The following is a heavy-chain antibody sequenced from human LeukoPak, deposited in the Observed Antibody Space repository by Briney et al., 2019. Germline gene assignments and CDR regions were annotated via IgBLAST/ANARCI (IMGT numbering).Heavy chain of an antibody. CDR2: INPNSGGT. CDR3: ARDQPPGSIMITFGGVIGYDY. Sequence: ASVKVSCKASGYTFTGYYMHWVRQAPGQGLEWMGWINPNSGGTNYAQKFQGRVTMTRDTSISTAYMELSRLRSDDTAVYYCARDQPPGSIMITFGGVIGYDYWGQGTLVTVSS. CDR1: GYTFTGYY. D-gene: IGHD3-16*02. J-gene: IGHJ4*02. V-gene: IGHV1-2*02.